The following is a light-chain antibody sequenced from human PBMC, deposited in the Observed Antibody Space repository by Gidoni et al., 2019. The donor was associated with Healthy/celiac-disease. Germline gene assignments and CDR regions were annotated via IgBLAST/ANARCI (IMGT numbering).Light chain of an antibody. J-gene: IGKJ2*01. V-gene: IGKV1-39*01. Sequence: DIQMTQSPSSLSASVGDRVTITCRASQSISSYLNWYQQKPGKAPKLLIYAASSLQSGVPSRFSGSGSGTDFTLTSSSLQPEDFATYYCQQSYSTPDTFXQXTKLEIK. CDR3: QQSYSTPDT. CDR2: AAS. CDR1: QSISSY.